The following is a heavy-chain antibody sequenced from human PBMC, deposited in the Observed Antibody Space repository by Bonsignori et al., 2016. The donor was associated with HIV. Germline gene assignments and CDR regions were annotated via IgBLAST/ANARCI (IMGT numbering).Heavy chain of an antibody. CDR3: ARPNEGYSNYHGAFDI. V-gene: IGHV4-38-2*01. J-gene: IGHJ3*02. Sequence: WIRQPPGKGLEWIGSFYRRTTYYNPSLKSRVSISVDTSKNQISLKLSSVTAADTAVYYCARPNEGYSNYHGAFDIWGQGDNGHRLL. CDR2: FYRRTT. D-gene: IGHD4-11*01.